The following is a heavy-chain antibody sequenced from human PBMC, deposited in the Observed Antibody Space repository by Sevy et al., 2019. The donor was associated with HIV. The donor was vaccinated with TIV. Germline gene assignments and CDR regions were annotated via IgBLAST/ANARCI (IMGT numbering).Heavy chain of an antibody. Sequence: GESLKISCAASGFTFSNHAINWVRQAPGKELEWVSVISGSGGHTYHADSVKGRFTISRDNSKNTVYLQMNSLRAEDTALYYCAKDLGTVGLTVRGFDYWGQGTLVTVSS. CDR3: AKDLGTVGLTVRGFDY. J-gene: IGHJ4*02. CDR2: ISGSGGHT. D-gene: IGHD1-26*01. CDR1: GFTFSNHA. V-gene: IGHV3-23*01.